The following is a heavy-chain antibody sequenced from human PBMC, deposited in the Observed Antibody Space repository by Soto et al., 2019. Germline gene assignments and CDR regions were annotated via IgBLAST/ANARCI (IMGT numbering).Heavy chain of an antibody. D-gene: IGHD2-2*01. V-gene: IGHV4-34*01. CDR1: GGSFSGYY. Sequence: SETLSLTCAVYGGSFSGYYWSWIRQPPGKGLEWIGEINHSGSTNYNPSLKSRVTISVETSKNQFSLKLSSVTAADTAVYYCARLGSNDIVVVPAAIMNWFDPWGQGTLVTVSS. CDR3: ARLGSNDIVVVPAAIMNWFDP. CDR2: INHSGST. J-gene: IGHJ5*02.